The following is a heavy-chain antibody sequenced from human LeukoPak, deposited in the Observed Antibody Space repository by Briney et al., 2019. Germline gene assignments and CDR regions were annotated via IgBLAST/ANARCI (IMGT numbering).Heavy chain of an antibody. CDR2: LGPSSNAI. V-gene: IGHV3-48*02. Sequence: GGSLGLSCAASGFTFSGYSMNWVRQAPGKGLEWVSYLGPSSNAIHYADSVKGRFTISRDNAKNSLYLLMYSLRDEDTAVYYCARAAYSSGPDYWGQGTLVTVSS. J-gene: IGHJ4*02. D-gene: IGHD6-25*01. CDR3: ARAAYSSGPDY. CDR1: GFTFSGYS.